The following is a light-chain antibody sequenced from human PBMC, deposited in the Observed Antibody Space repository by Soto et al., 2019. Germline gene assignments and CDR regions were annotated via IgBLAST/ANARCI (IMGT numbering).Light chain of an antibody. CDR1: ISDVGLYGY. CDR2: AVS. V-gene: IGLV2-14*01. Sequence: QSVLTQPASVSGSPGQSITISCTGTISDVGLYGYGSWYQQHPGKAAQLMIYAVSNRPSGVSNRFSASKSGNTASLFIPGLQAEDEADYYCSSYTSDSSYVFGSGTKGTVL. J-gene: IGLJ1*01. CDR3: SSYTSDSSYV.